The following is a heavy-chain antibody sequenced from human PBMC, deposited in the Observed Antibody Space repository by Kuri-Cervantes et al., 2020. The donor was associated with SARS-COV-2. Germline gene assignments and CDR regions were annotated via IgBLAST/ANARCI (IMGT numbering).Heavy chain of an antibody. CDR2: TYYRSKWYN. CDR3: AREVYCTGGGCYGDNRFDP. J-gene: IGHJ5*02. Sequence: TLPLTCAILGDSGSYNIGAWTWIRQSTERGLEWLGRTYYRSKWYNDYATSVQNRISINPDTSKNQFALHLKSVTPEATAVYYCAREVYCTGGGCYGDNRFDPWGQGTLVTVSS. CDR1: GDSGSYNIGA. V-gene: IGHV6-1*01. D-gene: IGHD2-15*01.